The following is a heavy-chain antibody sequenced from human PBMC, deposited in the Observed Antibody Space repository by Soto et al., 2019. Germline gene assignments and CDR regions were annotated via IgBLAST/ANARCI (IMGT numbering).Heavy chain of an antibody. V-gene: IGHV4-59*01. D-gene: IGHD3-16*01. CDR2: MYYNGNI. J-gene: IGHJ5*02. CDR3: ASGGNWFDP. Sequence: SETLSLTCNVSGGSISNYYWTWVRQSPEKGLEWIGYMYYNGNINYNPSLKSRVTISIDTSKNQFSLTLTSVTAADTAAYYCASGGNWFDPWGQGVLVTVSS. CDR1: GGSISNYY.